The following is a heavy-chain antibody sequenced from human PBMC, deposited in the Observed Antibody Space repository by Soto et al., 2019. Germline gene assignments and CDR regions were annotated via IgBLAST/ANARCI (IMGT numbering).Heavy chain of an antibody. J-gene: IGHJ6*02. CDR1: GFTFNVYE. CDR2: ISSSSKTI. V-gene: IGHV3-48*03. Sequence: GGSLRLSCEAYGFTFNVYEMNWVRQAPGKGLEWVSYISSSSKTIYYADSVKGRFTISRDNAKNSLYLQMNSLRAEETAVYYCAREAAFSGGLDYVLDLWGQGTTVTVSS. CDR3: AREAAFSGGLDYVLDL. D-gene: IGHD4-17*01.